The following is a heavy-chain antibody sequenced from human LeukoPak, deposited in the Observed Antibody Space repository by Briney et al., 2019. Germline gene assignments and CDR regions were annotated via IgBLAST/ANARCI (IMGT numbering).Heavy chain of an antibody. CDR3: ARRGYSYGYELGAFDI. V-gene: IGHV4-39*07. CDR1: GDSLITANFF. D-gene: IGHD5-18*01. CDR2: VYYSGKT. J-gene: IGHJ3*02. Sequence: SETLSLTCAVSGDSLITANFFWGWIRQPPGKGLEWIGSVYYSGKTYYNPSLKSRVSISVDTSKNQFSLRLTSVTAADTAVYYCARRGYSYGYELGAFDIWGQGTMVTVSS.